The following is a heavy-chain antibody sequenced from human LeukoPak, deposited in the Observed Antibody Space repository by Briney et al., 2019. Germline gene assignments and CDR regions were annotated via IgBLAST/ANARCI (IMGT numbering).Heavy chain of an antibody. CDR2: IYYSGSA. CDR1: GGSINSGGYY. D-gene: IGHD4-17*01. CDR3: ARVPISTTARGYFDY. Sequence: SQTLSLTCTVSGGSINSGGYYWNWIRQHPGKGLEWIGYIYYSGSATYNPSLKSRVTMSVDTSKNKFSLKLSSVTAADTAVYYCARVPISTTARGYFDYWGQGTLVTVSS. J-gene: IGHJ4*02. V-gene: IGHV4-61*08.